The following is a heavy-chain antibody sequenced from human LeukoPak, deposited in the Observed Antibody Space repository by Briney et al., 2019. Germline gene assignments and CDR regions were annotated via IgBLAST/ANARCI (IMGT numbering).Heavy chain of an antibody. Sequence: GGSLRLSCAASGFTFSSYWMSWVRQAPGKGLEWLANIKQDGSESYYVDSVKGRFTISRDNAKNTLYLQMNSLRAEDTAVYYCARDTHGVSGSYSDWGQGTLVTVSS. CDR2: IKQDGSES. V-gene: IGHV3-7*01. CDR1: GFTFSSYW. J-gene: IGHJ4*02. CDR3: ARDTHGVSGSYSD. D-gene: IGHD1-26*01.